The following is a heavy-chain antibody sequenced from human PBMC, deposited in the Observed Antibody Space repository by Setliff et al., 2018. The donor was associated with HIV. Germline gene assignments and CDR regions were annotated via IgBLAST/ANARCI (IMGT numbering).Heavy chain of an antibody. Sequence: GGSLRLSCTASGFTFGDYAMSWFRQAPGKGLEWVGFIRSKAYGGTTEYAASVKGRFIISRDDSKSIAYLQMNSLKTEDTAVYYCTRSNWGSTPDFDYWGQGTMVTVSS. CDR3: TRSNWGSTPDFDY. CDR1: GFTFGDYA. V-gene: IGHV3-49*03. D-gene: IGHD7-27*01. J-gene: IGHJ4*02. CDR2: IRSKAYGGTT.